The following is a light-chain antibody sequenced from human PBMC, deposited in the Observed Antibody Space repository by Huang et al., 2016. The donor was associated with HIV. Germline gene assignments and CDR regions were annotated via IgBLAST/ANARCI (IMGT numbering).Light chain of an antibody. CDR1: QSVSSN. CDR3: HQYNNWPYT. CDR2: GAS. J-gene: IGKJ2*01. V-gene: IGKV3-15*01. Sequence: ETVMTQSPATLSVSPGERATLSCRASQSVSSNLAWDQQKPGQAPRLLIYGASTRATGIPARCSGSGSGTEFTLTISSLQSEDFAVYYCHQYNNWPYTFGQGTKLEIK.